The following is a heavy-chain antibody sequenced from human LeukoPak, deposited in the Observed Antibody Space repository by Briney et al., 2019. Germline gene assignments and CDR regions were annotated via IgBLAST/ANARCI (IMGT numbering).Heavy chain of an antibody. CDR1: VRPVTTYA. J-gene: IGHJ6*01. Sequence: PVRVSSTAAVRPVTTYAISRGRGAPGQGREWRGGIIPIFGTANYAQKFQGRVTITADESTRKAYMELSSLKSEDTAVYYCARSPLTVSGYDYYYYHGMHVWGGGTTVTVSS. V-gene: IGHV1-69*01. D-gene: IGHD5-12*01. CDR3: ARSPLTVSGYDYYYYHGMHV. CDR2: IIPIFGTA.